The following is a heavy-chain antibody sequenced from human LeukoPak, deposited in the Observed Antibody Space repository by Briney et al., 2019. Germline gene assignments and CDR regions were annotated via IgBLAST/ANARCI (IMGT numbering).Heavy chain of an antibody. Sequence: GGSLRLSCAASGFTFSSYGMHWVRQAPGKGLEWVAFIRYDGSNKHYADSVKGRFTISRDNSKNTLYLQMNSLRAEDTAVYYCAGELAGYHYYMDVWGKGTTVTISS. V-gene: IGHV3-30*02. CDR3: AGELAGYHYYMDV. J-gene: IGHJ6*03. D-gene: IGHD1-26*01. CDR2: IRYDGSNK. CDR1: GFTFSSYG.